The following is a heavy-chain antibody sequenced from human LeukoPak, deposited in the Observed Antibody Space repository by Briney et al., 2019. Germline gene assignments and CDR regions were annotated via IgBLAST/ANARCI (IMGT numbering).Heavy chain of an antibody. CDR1: RFIFSSYG. Sequence: GGSLRLSCAASRFIFSSYGMHWVRQAPGKGLEWVAVISYDGSNKYYADSVKGRFTISRDNSKNTLYLQMNSLRADDTAVYYCARRESRDGNNWEYSGFDYWGQGTLVTVSS. V-gene: IGHV3-30*03. J-gene: IGHJ4*02. CDR2: ISYDGSNK. CDR3: ARRESRDGNNWEYSGFDY. D-gene: IGHD5-24*01.